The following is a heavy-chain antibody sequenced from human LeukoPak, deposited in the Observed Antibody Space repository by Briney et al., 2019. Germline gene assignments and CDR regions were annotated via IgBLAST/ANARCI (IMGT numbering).Heavy chain of an antibody. CDR2: IRFDGSNK. J-gene: IGHJ4*02. Sequence: TGGSLRLSCAASGFTFSSYGMHWVRQAPGKGLEWVAFIRFDGSNKYYADSVKGRFTISRDNSKNTLYLQMNSLRAEDTAVYYCAKDRGYSTTWNLFDYWGQGTLVTVSS. V-gene: IGHV3-30*02. CDR3: AKDRGYSTTWNLFDY. CDR1: GFTFSSYG. D-gene: IGHD6-13*01.